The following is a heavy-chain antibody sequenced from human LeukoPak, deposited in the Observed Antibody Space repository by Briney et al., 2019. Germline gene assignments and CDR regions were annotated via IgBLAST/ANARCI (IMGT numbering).Heavy chain of an antibody. Sequence: GGCLRLSCAASGFTFSSYEMNWVRQAPGKGLEWVSYISSSGSTIYYADSVKGRFTISRDNAKNSLYLQMNSLRAEDTAVYYCARVRTYYYGSGSNRMIPFDYWGQGTLVTVSS. V-gene: IGHV3-48*03. J-gene: IGHJ4*02. CDR1: GFTFSSYE. CDR2: ISSSGSTI. CDR3: ARVRTYYYGSGSNRMIPFDY. D-gene: IGHD3-10*01.